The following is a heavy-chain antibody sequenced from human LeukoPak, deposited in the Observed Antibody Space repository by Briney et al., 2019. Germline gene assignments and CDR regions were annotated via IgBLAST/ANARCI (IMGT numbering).Heavy chain of an antibody. CDR2: IYYGGST. Sequence: SETLSLTCTVSGVSISSYYWSWIRQPPGKGLEWIGYIYYGGSTNYNPSLKSRVTISVDTSKNQFSLKLSSVTAADTAVYYCAGGGYSYGPDYWGQGTLVTVSS. V-gene: IGHV4-59*01. D-gene: IGHD5-18*01. CDR3: AGGGYSYGPDY. J-gene: IGHJ4*02. CDR1: GVSISSYY.